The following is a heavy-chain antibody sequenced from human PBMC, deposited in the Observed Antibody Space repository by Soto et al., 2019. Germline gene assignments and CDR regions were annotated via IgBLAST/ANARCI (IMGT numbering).Heavy chain of an antibody. CDR1: GGSFSDYY. D-gene: IGHD4-4*01. V-gene: IGHV4-34*01. CDR3: ARGPHSNYYYYYYMDV. CDR2: INHSGST. Sequence: SETLSLTCAVYGGSFSDYYWSWIRQPPGKGLEWIGEINHSGSTNYNPSLKSRVTISVDTSKNKFSLKLSSVTAADKSVYYCARGPHSNYYYYYYMDVWDKGTTVTVSS. J-gene: IGHJ6*03.